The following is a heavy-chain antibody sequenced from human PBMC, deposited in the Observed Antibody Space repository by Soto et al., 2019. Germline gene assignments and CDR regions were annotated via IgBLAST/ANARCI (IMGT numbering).Heavy chain of an antibody. V-gene: IGHV4-39*07. D-gene: IGHD3-16*01. CDR1: GGSISSGSYY. Sequence: SETLSLTCIVCGGSISSGSYYWGWIRQPPGKGLEWIGSIYYSGSTYYNPSLKSRVTISVDTSKNQFSLKLTSVTAADTAVYYCAIDVDYFCPGRAHLVSHCGQETLVTVSS. CDR2: IYYSGST. CDR3: AIDVDYFCPGRAHLVSH. J-gene: IGHJ4*02.